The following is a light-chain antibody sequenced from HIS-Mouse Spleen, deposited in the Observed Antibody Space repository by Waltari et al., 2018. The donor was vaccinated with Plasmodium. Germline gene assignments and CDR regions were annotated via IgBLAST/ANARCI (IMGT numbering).Light chain of an antibody. CDR2: EDS. V-gene: IGLV3-10*01. J-gene: IGLJ3*02. Sequence: SYELTQPPSVSVSPGQTARITCSGDALPQNYASWYPQKSGQAPVLVIYEDSKRPSGIPERFSGSSSGTMATLTISGAQVEDEADYYCYSTDSSGNHRVFGGGTKLTVL. CDR3: YSTDSSGNHRV. CDR1: ALPQNY.